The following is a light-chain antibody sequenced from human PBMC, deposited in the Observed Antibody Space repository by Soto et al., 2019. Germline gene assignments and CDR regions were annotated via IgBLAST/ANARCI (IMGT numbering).Light chain of an antibody. J-gene: IGKJ1*01. V-gene: IGKV2-30*01. CDR1: QSLVFSDGNTY. CDR2: TVS. CDR3: MQSTHWPWT. Sequence: DAVMTQSPLSLPVPLGQPASISCRSSQSLVFSDGNTYLSWFHQRPGQSPRRLLFTVSTRASGVPDRFSGSGSGTDFTLKISGLEAEDVGVYYCMQSTHWPWTFGPGTKVEI.